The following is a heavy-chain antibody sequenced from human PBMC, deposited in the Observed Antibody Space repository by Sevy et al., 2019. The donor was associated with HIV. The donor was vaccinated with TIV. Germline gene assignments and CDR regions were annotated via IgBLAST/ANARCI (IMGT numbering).Heavy chain of an antibody. Sequence: GGSLRLSCAASGFSFSSYDMHWVRQAPGMGLEWVAVIRYDGSNKHYGDSVKGRFTISRDNSKNGLYLQMSSLRAEETAVYYCAREKVDTGMIFVEYYGMDVWGQGTTVTVSS. D-gene: IGHD5-18*01. J-gene: IGHJ6*02. CDR2: IRYDGSNK. V-gene: IGHV3-33*01. CDR1: GFSFSSYD. CDR3: AREKVDTGMIFVEYYGMDV.